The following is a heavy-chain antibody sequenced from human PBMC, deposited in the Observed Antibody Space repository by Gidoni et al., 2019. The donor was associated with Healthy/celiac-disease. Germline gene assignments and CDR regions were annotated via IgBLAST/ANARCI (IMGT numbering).Heavy chain of an antibody. J-gene: IGHJ4*02. CDR2: IYYSGST. Sequence: QLQLQESGPGLVKPSETLSLTCTVSGGSISSSSYYWGWIRQPPGKGLEWIGSIYYSGSTYYNPSLKSRVTISVDTSKNQFSLKLSSVTAADTAVYYCARHWDVGARIDYWGQGTLVTVSS. CDR3: ARHWDVGARIDY. CDR1: GGSISSSSYY. V-gene: IGHV4-39*01. D-gene: IGHD3-16*01.